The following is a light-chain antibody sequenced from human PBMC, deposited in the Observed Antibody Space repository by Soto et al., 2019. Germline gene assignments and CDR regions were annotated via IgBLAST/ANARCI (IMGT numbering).Light chain of an antibody. Sequence: QSVLTQPPSASGALGQRVTISCFGGSSNIGSNTVNWYQQLPETAPKLLIYINDQRTSGAQARFSGSTSGTTASLAISGLQSEDEADYYCAAWDDRLNGYMVGTGTKVTVL. CDR1: SSNIGSNT. V-gene: IGLV1-44*01. CDR3: AAWDDRLNGYM. CDR2: IND. J-gene: IGLJ1*01.